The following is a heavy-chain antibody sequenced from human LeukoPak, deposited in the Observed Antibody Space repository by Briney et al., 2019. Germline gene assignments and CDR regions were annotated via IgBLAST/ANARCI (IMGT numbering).Heavy chain of an antibody. J-gene: IGHJ6*03. D-gene: IGHD6-19*01. CDR3: ARAISAWSYFYYMDV. CDR2: FYYSRGT. Sequence: SETLSLTCTVSGDSITSFYWSWIRQSPGKGLEWIGYFYYSRGTTYNPSLRSRATISADTSQNQFSLKLRSVTAADTAVYYRARAISAWSYFYYMDVWGKGTTVTVSS. CDR1: GDSITSFY. V-gene: IGHV4-59*01.